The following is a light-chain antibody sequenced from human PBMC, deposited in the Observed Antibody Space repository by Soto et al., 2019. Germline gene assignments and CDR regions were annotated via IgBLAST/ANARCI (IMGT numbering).Light chain of an antibody. V-gene: IGKV1-5*01. CDR2: DAS. CDR1: QSISRR. Sequence: DIQMTQSPFTLSASVGDRVTTTCRASQSISRRLAWYQQKSGKDPKLLIYDASSLHIGVPSRFSGSGSGTEFNLTISSLQPDDFATYYCQHYSTYSWAFGQGTKVDIK. CDR3: QHYSTYSWA. J-gene: IGKJ1*01.